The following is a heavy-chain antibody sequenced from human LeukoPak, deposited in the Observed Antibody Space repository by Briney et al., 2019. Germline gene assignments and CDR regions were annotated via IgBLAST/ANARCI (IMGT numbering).Heavy chain of an antibody. CDR3: ARGGHKDTIIGLDC. Sequence: GGSLRLSCAASGFSFSDYYMHWVRQAPGKGLEWVSEIRSRSSNIYYADSVKGRFTISRHNEENVVYLEMHGLRAEDRAVYFCARGGHKDTIIGLDCWGEGTMVTVSS. J-gene: IGHJ4*02. D-gene: IGHD5-24*01. CDR1: GFSFSDYY. CDR2: IRSRSSNI. V-gene: IGHV3-21*01.